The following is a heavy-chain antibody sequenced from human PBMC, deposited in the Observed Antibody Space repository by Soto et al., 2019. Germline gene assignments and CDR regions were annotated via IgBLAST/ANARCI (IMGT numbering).Heavy chain of an antibody. Sequence: GASVKVSCKASGGTFSSYAISWVRQSPGQGLEWMGGIIPIFGTANYAQRCQGRVTITADESTSTAYMELSSLRSEDTAVYYCARVLSSALRCLEWSPSDYWGQGTLVTGSS. CDR1: GGTFSSYA. V-gene: IGHV1-69*13. D-gene: IGHD3-3*01. CDR2: IIPIFGTA. CDR3: ARVLSSALRCLEWSPSDY. J-gene: IGHJ4*02.